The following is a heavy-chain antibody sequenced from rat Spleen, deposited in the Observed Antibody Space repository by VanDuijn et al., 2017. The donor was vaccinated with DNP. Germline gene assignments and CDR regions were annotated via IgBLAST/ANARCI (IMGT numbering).Heavy chain of an antibody. CDR2: INKDSSVI. J-gene: IGHJ2*01. Sequence: EVQLVETGGGLVQPGRSLKLSCVASGFTFSGYWMGWVRQAPGKGLEWIGEINKDSSVIKYIPSLKDKITISRDNPQNTLYLQMNKLGSEDTAIYYCAREEFGVDFWGQGVMVTVSS. D-gene: IGHD4-3*01. V-gene: IGHV4-2*01. CDR1: GFTFSGYW. CDR3: AREEFGVDF.